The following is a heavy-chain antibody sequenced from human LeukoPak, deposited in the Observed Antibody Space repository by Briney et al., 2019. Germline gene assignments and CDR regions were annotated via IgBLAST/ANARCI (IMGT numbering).Heavy chain of an antibody. CDR1: GFTFSSYA. CDR3: AKDRGRAAINSPLYFFF. J-gene: IGHJ4*02. CDR2: ISGSGGST. V-gene: IGHV3-23*01. Sequence: GGSLRLSCAASGFTFSSYAMSWVRQAPGKGVEWVSAISGSGGSTYYADSVKGRFTISRDNSKNTLYLQMNRLRAEYTDGYYLAKDRGRAAINSPLYFFFWGQGTLVTVSS. D-gene: IGHD2-2*02.